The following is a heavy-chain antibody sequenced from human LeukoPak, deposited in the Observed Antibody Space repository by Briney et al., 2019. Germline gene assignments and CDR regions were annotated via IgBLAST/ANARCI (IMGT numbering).Heavy chain of an antibody. CDR3: ARILRLHTPRAFDI. CDR1: GFTFSSHW. Sequence: QAGGSLRLSCAASGFTFSSHWMNCVRQAPGKGLEWVANIHEDGSDKYYVDSVKGRFTVSRDNARNSLYLQMNSLRAEDTAVYYCARILRLHTPRAFDIWGQGTMVTVSS. V-gene: IGHV3-7*05. D-gene: IGHD5-24*01. CDR2: IHEDGSDK. J-gene: IGHJ3*02.